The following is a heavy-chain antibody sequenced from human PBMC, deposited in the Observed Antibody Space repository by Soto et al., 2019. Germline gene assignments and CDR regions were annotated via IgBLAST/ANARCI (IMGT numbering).Heavy chain of an antibody. CDR2: ISYDGSNK. J-gene: IGHJ6*02. CDR3: ATGAGMLMDYYYYGMDV. V-gene: IGHV3-30-3*01. CDR1: GFTFSSYA. D-gene: IGHD3-16*01. Sequence: GGSLRLSCAASGFTFSSYAMHWVRQAPGKGLEWVAVISYDGSNKYYADSVKGRFTISRDNSKNTLYLQMNSLRAEDTAVYYCATGAGMLMDYYYYGMDVWGQGTTVTVSS.